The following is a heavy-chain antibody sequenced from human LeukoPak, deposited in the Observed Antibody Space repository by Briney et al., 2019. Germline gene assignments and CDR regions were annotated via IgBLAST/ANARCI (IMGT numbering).Heavy chain of an antibody. J-gene: IGHJ3*02. CDR3: ARYSLAAPDAFDI. Sequence: SETLSLTCTVSGGSISSYYWSCIRQPPGKGLEWIGYIYYRGNTNYNPSLKSRVTMSVDTSKNQFSLRLRSVTAADTAVYYCARYSLAAPDAFDIWGQGTMVTVSS. CDR2: IYYRGNT. V-gene: IGHV4-59*01. CDR1: GGSISSYY. D-gene: IGHD6-13*01.